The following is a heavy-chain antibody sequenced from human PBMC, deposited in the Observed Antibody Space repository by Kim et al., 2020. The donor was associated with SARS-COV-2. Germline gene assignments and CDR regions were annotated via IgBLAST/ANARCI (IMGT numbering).Heavy chain of an antibody. CDR1: GFTFSSYS. Sequence: GGSLRLSCAASGFTFSSYSMNWVRQSPGKGLEWVSSISSSSSYIYYADSVKGRFTISRDNAKNSLYLQMNSLRAEDTAVYYCARTPGSGWHDAFDIWGQGTMVTVSS. CDR2: ISSSSSYI. J-gene: IGHJ3*02. CDR3: ARTPGSGWHDAFDI. V-gene: IGHV3-21*01. D-gene: IGHD6-19*01.